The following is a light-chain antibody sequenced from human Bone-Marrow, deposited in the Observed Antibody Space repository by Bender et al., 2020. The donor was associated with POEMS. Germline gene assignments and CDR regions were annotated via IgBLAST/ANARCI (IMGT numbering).Light chain of an antibody. Sequence: SYELTQSPSVSVSPGQTASITCSGDKLGSKYTHWYQLKPGQSPVLVIYQDSKRPSGISERFSGSNSGNTATLTISGTQAMDEADYYCQAWDTSTAVFGGGTKLTVL. J-gene: IGLJ2*01. CDR2: QDS. CDR1: KLGSKY. V-gene: IGLV3-1*01. CDR3: QAWDTSTAV.